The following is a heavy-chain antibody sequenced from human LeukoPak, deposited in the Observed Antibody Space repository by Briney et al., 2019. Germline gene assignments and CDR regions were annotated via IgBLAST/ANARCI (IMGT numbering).Heavy chain of an antibody. CDR3: ARGGRATYYYDSSGYYPDY. D-gene: IGHD3-22*01. J-gene: IGHJ4*02. V-gene: IGHV3-23*01. CDR1: GFTFSSYA. CDR2: ISGSGGST. Sequence: GGSLRLSCAASGFTFSSYAMSWVRQAPGKGLEWVSAISGSGGSTYYADSVKGRFTISRDNSKNTLYLQMNSLRAEDTAVYYCARGGRATYYYDSSGYYPDYWGQGTLVTVSS.